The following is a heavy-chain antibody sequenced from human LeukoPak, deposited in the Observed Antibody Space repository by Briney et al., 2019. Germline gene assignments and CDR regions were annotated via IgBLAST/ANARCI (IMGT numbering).Heavy chain of an antibody. D-gene: IGHD2-2*01. CDR2: IIPIFGTA. Sequence: ASVTVSCKASGYTFTSYGISWVRQAPGQGLEWMGGIIPIFGTANYAQKFQGRVTITTDESTSTAYMELSSLRSEDTAVYYCARGYCSSTSCHALLDYWGQGTLVTVSS. V-gene: IGHV1-69*05. J-gene: IGHJ4*02. CDR3: ARGYCSSTSCHALLDY. CDR1: GYTFTSYG.